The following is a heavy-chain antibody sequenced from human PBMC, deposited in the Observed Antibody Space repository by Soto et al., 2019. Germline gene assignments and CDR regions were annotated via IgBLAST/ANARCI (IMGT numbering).Heavy chain of an antibody. CDR3: ARSPSCPGPVDYYYYMDV. J-gene: IGHJ6*03. V-gene: IGHV2-70*11. Sequence: SGPTLVKPTQTLTLTCTFSGFSLSTSGMCVSWIRQPPGKALEWLARIDWDDDKYYSTSLKTRLTTSKDTSKNQVVLTMTNMDPVETATYYCARSPSCPGPVDYYYYMDVWGKGTTVTVSS. CDR1: GFSLSTSGMC. CDR2: IDWDDDK. D-gene: IGHD2-15*01.